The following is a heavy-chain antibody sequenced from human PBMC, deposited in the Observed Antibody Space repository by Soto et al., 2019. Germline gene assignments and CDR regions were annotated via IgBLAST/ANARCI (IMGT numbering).Heavy chain of an antibody. V-gene: IGHV1-69*01. J-gene: IGHJ6*02. CDR1: GGTFSSYA. D-gene: IGHD6-19*01. CDR3: ASPVAGTRENYYYGMDV. Sequence: QVQLVQSGAEVKKPGSSVKVSCKASGGTFSSYAISWVRQAPGQGLEWMGGIIPIFGTANYAQKFQGRVTITADESTSTAYMELSSLRSEDTPVYYCASPVAGTRENYYYGMDVWGQGTTVTVSS. CDR2: IIPIFGTA.